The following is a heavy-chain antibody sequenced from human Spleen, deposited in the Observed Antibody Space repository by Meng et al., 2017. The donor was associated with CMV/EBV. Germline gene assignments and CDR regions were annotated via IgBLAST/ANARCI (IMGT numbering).Heavy chain of an antibody. D-gene: IGHD2-2*01. CDR1: GFTFSNYW. J-gene: IGHJ4*02. V-gene: IGHV3-74*01. CDR3: ARAGGDYCSSTSCYPPYYFDY. Sequence: GESLKISCAVSGFTFSNYWMHWVRQAPGEGLVWVARTNSDGSNTAYADSVKGRFTISRDNAKNSLYLQMNSLRAEDTAVYYCARAGGDYCSSTSCYPPYYFDYWGQGTLVTVSS. CDR2: TNSDGSNT.